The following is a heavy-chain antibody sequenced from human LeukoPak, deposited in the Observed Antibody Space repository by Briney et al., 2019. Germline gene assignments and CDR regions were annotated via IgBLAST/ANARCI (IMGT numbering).Heavy chain of an antibody. Sequence: PGGSLRLSCAASGFTFSSYSMNWVRQAQGKGLEWVSSISSSSSYIYYADSVKGRFTISRDNAKNSLYLQMNSLRAEDTAVYYCARALNVIPTTMNGDIAAADGPYYYYGMDVWGQGTTVTVSS. CDR3: ARALNVIPTTMNGDIAAADGPYYYYGMDV. V-gene: IGHV3-21*01. CDR1: GFTFSSYS. J-gene: IGHJ6*02. D-gene: IGHD6-13*01. CDR2: ISSSSSYI.